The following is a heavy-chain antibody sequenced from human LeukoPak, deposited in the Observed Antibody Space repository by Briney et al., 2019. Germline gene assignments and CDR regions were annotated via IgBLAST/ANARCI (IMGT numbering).Heavy chain of an antibody. Sequence: ASVKVSCKASGYTFINYGISWVRQAPGQGLEWMGWISAYNGYTSYAQNFQGRVTMTTDASTSTAYMELRSLRSDDTAVYYCVREVTMVRGVITFYHYNGMDVWGQGTAVIVSS. CDR1: GYTFINYG. D-gene: IGHD3-10*01. CDR3: VREVTMVRGVITFYHYNGMDV. CDR2: ISAYNGYT. V-gene: IGHV1-18*01. J-gene: IGHJ6*02.